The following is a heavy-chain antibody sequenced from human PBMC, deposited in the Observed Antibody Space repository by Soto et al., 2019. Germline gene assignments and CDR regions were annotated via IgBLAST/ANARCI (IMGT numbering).Heavy chain of an antibody. CDR3: AREDVNWYTIKKRRNNWFDP. D-gene: IGHD1-1*01. CDR2: INHSGST. J-gene: IGHJ5*02. Sequence: PSETLSLTCAVYGGSFSGYYWSWIRQPPGKGLEWIGEINHSGSTNYNPSLKSRVTISVDTSKSQFSLKLSSVTAADTAVYYCAREDVNWYTIKKRRNNWFDPWGQGTLVTVSS. CDR1: GGSFSGYY. V-gene: IGHV4-34*01.